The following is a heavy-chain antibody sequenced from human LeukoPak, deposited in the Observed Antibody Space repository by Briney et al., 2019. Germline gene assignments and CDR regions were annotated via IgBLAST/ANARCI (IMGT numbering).Heavy chain of an antibody. CDR1: GGSISSGGYY. V-gene: IGHV4-30-2*01. Sequence: SETLSLTCTVSGGSISSGGYYWSWIRQPPGKGLEWIGYIYHSGSTYYNPSLKSRVTISVDRSKNQFSLKLSSVTAADTAVYYCASYYDFWSGYYTPQRYYYYMDVWGKGTTVTVSS. CDR3: ASYYDFWSGYYTPQRYYYYMDV. CDR2: IYHSGST. D-gene: IGHD3-3*01. J-gene: IGHJ6*03.